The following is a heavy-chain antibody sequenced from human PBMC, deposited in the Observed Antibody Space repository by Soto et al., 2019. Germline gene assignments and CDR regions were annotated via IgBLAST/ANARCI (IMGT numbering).Heavy chain of an antibody. J-gene: IGHJ5*02. V-gene: IGHV1-69*13. Sequence: SVKVSCKASGGTFSSYAISWVRQAPGQGLEWMGGIIPSLGTANYAQKFQGRVTITADESTSTAYMELSSLRSEDTAVYYCASRFGAAAGTFDPWGQGTLVTVSS. D-gene: IGHD6-13*01. CDR2: IIPSLGTA. CDR1: GGTFSSYA. CDR3: ASRFGAAAGTFDP.